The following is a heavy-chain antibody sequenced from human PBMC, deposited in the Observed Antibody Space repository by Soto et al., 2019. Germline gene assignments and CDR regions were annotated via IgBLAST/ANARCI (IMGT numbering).Heavy chain of an antibody. V-gene: IGHV1-69*02. CDR1: GGTFSNYI. CDR2: IIPILGIA. D-gene: IGHD1-26*01. Sequence: QVQLVQSGAEVKKPGSSVKVSCKASGGTFSNYIISWVRQAPGQGLEWMGRIIPILGIANYAQKFQGRVTITADKSTSTAYLELSSLSSEDTAVYYCARFPQTSIVGAAYFDYWGQGTLVTVSS. J-gene: IGHJ4*02. CDR3: ARFPQTSIVGAAYFDY.